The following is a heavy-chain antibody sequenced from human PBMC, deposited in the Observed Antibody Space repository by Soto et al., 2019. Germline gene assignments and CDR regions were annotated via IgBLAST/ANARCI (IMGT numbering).Heavy chain of an antibody. V-gene: IGHV3-7*01. CDR1: GFTFSTYW. CDR2: INQDGSER. D-gene: IGHD3-16*01. Sequence: EVQLVESGGGLVQPGGSLRLPCAASGFTFSTYWMTWVSQPPGKGLEWVASINQDGSERYYVDSVRGRFTISRDNAKNSLYLQMNSRRAEDTAVYYCVCGGNFFVYWGQGTLVTVSP. J-gene: IGHJ4*02. CDR3: VCGGNFFVY.